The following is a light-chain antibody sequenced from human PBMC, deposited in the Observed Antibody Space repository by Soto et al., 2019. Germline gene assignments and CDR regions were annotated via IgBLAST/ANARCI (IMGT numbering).Light chain of an antibody. J-gene: IGLJ1*01. V-gene: IGLV1-40*01. Sequence: PVLTQPPSVSGAPGQRVTISCTGSSSNIGAGYDVHWYQQLPGTAPKLLIYGNSNRPSGVPDRFSGSKSGTSASLAITGLQAEDEADYYCQSYDSSLSGSSYVFGTGTKLTVL. CDR2: GNS. CDR1: SSNIGAGYD. CDR3: QSYDSSLSGSSYV.